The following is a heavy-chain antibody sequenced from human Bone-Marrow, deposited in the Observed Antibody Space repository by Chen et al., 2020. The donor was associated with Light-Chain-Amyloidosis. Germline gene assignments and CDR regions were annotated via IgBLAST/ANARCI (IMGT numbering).Heavy chain of an antibody. CDR3: ARDTGGSSSY. D-gene: IGHD2-8*02. J-gene: IGHJ4*02. CDR2: IKADGSEK. V-gene: IGHV3-7*05. CDR1: GFTFTTYW. Sequence: EVQLVESGGGLVQPGGSLSLSCAASGFTFTTYWMSWVRQAPGKGLEWVAHIKADGSEKYYLDSVKGRFTISRDNAKNSVYLQMNSLRAEDTAVYYCARDTGGSSSYWGQGALVTVSS.